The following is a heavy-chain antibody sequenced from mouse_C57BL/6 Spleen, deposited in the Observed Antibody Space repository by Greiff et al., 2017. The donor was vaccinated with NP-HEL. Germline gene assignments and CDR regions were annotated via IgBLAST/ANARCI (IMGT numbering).Heavy chain of an antibody. CDR1: GYSITSGYY. Sequence: EVQLQQSGPGLVKPSQSLSLTCSVTGYSITSGYYWNWIRQFPGNKLEWMGYISYDGSNNYNPSLKNRISITRDTSKNQFFLKLNSVTTEDTATYYCARFFYYDHDGFAYWGQGTLVTVSA. D-gene: IGHD2-4*01. CDR3: ARFFYYDHDGFAY. J-gene: IGHJ3*01. V-gene: IGHV3-6*01. CDR2: ISYDGSN.